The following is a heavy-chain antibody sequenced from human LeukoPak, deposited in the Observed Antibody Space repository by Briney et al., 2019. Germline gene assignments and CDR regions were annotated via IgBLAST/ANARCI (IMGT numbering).Heavy chain of an antibody. D-gene: IGHD3-3*01. CDR2: IKLDGSEK. CDR1: GFTFGKYW. V-gene: IGHV3-7*03. J-gene: IGHJ4*02. CDR3: ARDQYDTWSRRGNFDS. Sequence: QSGGSLRLSCVASGFTFGKYWMSWVRQAPGKGLEWVANIKLDGSEKNYVDSVKGRFTISRDNTKNSLYLQMNSLRAEDTVVFYCARDQYDTWSRRGNFDSWGQGTLVIVSS.